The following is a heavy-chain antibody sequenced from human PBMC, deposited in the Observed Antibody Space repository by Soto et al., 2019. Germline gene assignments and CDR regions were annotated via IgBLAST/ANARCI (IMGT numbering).Heavy chain of an antibody. Sequence: ASVKVSCKASGYTFTSYGISWVRQAPGQGLEWMGWISAYNGNTNYAQKLQGRVTMTTDTSTSTAYMELRSLRSDDTAVYYCARDYKMSPEYSSSLIDYWGQGTLVTVSS. D-gene: IGHD6-6*01. V-gene: IGHV1-18*01. CDR1: GYTFTSYG. CDR3: ARDYKMSPEYSSSLIDY. J-gene: IGHJ4*02. CDR2: ISAYNGNT.